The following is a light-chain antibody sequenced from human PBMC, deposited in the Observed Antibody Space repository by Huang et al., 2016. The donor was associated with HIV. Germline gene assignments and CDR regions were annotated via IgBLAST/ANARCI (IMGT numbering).Light chain of an antibody. J-gene: IGKJ2*01. CDR2: KAS. CDR3: QQYNSYSHYT. Sequence: DIQMTQSPSTLSASVGDRVTITYRASQSISSWLAWYQQKPGKAPNILIYKASSLESGVPSRFRGSRSGTEFTLTISSLQPDDFATYYCQQYNSYSHYTFGQGTKLEIK. V-gene: IGKV1-5*03. CDR1: QSISSW.